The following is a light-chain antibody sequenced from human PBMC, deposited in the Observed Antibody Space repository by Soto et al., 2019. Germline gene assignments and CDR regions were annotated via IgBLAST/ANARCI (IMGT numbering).Light chain of an antibody. CDR2: WAS. J-gene: IGKJ4*01. CDR3: QQYYRSPVT. V-gene: IGKV4-1*01. Sequence: DIVMAQSPDSLSVSMGERATINCKSSLSVLYSSTNKNYLAWYQQKPGQPPKLLIYWASTRESGVPDRFSGSGSGTDFTLTISSLQAEDVAVYYCQQYYRSPVTFGGGTKVEIK. CDR1: LSVLYSSTNKNY.